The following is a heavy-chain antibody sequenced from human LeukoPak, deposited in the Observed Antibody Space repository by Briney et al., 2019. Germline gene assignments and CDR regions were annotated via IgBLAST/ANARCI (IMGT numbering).Heavy chain of an antibody. D-gene: IGHD3-10*01. V-gene: IGHV1-3*01. CDR1: GYTFTSYA. CDR3: ARNQNPIYFGEEGWFDP. J-gene: IGHJ5*02. Sequence: GASVKVSCKASGYTFTSYALHWVRQAPGQRLEWMGWINAGNGNTRYSQNFQGRFIITWDTSATTAYMQLSSLTSEDTAIYYCARNQNPIYFGEEGWFDPWGQGTLVTVSS. CDR2: INAGNGNT.